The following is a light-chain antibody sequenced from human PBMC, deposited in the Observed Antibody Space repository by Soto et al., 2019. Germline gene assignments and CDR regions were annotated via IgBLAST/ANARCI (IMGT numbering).Light chain of an antibody. CDR3: SSYAGTNNFVV. V-gene: IGLV2-8*01. CDR2: EAS. J-gene: IGLJ2*01. CDR1: WGDVGSYKY. Sequence: QSVLTQPPSASGSPGQSVSISCTGTWGDVGSYKYVSWYQHYPGKPPKLVIYEASKRPSGVPDRFSGSKSGNTASLTVSGLQAEDEADYYCSSYAGTNNFVVFGGGTKLTVL.